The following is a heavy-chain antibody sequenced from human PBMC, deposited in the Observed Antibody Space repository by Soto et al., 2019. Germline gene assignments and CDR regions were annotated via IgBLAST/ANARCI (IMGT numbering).Heavy chain of an antibody. J-gene: IGHJ4*02. Sequence: KPSGTLSLTCTVSGDSITGSYWSWIRKPPGKTREWIGYIYHSGTTTYNPSLKSRVSISVDTSKNQFSLRLTSVIAADTAVYYCARDMPYAAGSLAGCDYWGQGILVTVSS. D-gene: IGHD1-26*01. CDR3: ARDMPYAAGSLAGCDY. V-gene: IGHV4-59*01. CDR2: IYHSGTT. CDR1: GDSITGSY.